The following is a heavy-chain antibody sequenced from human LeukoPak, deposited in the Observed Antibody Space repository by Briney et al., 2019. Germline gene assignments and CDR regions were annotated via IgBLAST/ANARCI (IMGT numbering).Heavy chain of an antibody. J-gene: IGHJ4*02. CDR1: GYSFTGYY. V-gene: IGHV1-2*02. CDR3: ARKSTGKWFPGY. Sequence: ASVKVSCKASGYSFTGYYMHWVRQAPGQGLEWMGWINPNSGGTNYTQKFQGRVTLTRDTSISTAYMELSRLRSDDTAVYYCARKSTGKWFPGYWGQGTLVTVSS. CDR2: INPNSGGT. D-gene: IGHD3-22*01.